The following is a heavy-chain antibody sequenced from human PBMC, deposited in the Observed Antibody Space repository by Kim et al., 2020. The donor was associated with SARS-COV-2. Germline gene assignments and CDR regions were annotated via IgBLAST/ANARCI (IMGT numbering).Heavy chain of an antibody. V-gene: IGHV3-30*02. D-gene: IGHD6-19*01. Sequence: ADTVKGRFTIARDTPNNTLYLQMKSLRPEDTALYFCAKEPAQWLVQWYVAFWGRGTLVTVSS. CDR3: AKEPAQWLVQWYVAF. J-gene: IGHJ2*01.